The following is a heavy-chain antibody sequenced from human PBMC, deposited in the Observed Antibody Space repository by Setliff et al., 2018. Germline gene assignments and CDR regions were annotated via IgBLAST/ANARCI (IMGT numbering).Heavy chain of an antibody. CDR3: ARDRTAYNYGMDV. CDR2: VYYTGST. J-gene: IGHJ6*02. CDR1: GGSIRNYY. V-gene: IGHV4-59*01. Sequence: SETLSLTCTVSGGSIRNYYWSWIRQPPGKGLEWIGYVYYTGSTNYNPSLKSRVTISVDPPKNQVSLKLSSATAADTAVYYCARDRTAYNYGMDVWGQGTTVTVSS. D-gene: IGHD5-18*01.